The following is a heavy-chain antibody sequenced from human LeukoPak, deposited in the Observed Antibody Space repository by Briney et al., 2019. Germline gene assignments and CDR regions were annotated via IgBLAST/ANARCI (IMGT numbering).Heavy chain of an antibody. Sequence: SETLSLTCTVSGGSLSSGDYYWSWIGQPPGKGLEWIGYIYYSGSTYYNPSFKSRVTISVDTSKNQFSLKLSSVTAADTAVYYCASSYGSGSHVPFDYWGQGTLVTVSS. D-gene: IGHD3-10*01. CDR3: ASSYGSGSHVPFDY. CDR2: IYYSGST. J-gene: IGHJ4*02. V-gene: IGHV4-30-4*01. CDR1: GGSLSSGDYY.